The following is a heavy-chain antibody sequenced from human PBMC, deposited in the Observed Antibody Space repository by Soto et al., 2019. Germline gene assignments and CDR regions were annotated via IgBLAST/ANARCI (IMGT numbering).Heavy chain of an antibody. J-gene: IGHJ4*02. V-gene: IGHV1-69*01. CDR3: AAEGVANPGI. CDR1: GGTFSSYA. Sequence: QVQLVQSGAEVQKPGSSVKVSCKASGGTFSSYAISWVRQAPGQGLEWMGGIIPIFRTVNYAQKFRGTVTITADESTSTAYMELTSLRSEDTAVYYCAAEGVANPGIWGQGTLVTVSS. CDR2: IIPIFRTV. D-gene: IGHD3-10*01.